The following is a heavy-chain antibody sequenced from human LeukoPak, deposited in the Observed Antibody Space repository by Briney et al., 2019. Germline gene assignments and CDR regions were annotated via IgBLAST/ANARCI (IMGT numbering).Heavy chain of an antibody. CDR1: GFTFSSYS. J-gene: IGHJ4*02. CDR2: ISSSSSYI. CDR3: ARDRESSSWFDY. D-gene: IGHD6-13*01. Sequence: PGGSLRLSCAVSGFTFSSYSMNWVRQAPGKGLEWVSSISSSSSYIYYADSVKGRFTIPRDNAKNSLYLQMKSLRAEDTAVYYCARDRESSSWFDYWGQGTLVTVSS. V-gene: IGHV3-21*01.